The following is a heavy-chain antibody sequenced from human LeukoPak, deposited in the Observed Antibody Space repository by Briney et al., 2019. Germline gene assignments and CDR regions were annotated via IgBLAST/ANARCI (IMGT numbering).Heavy chain of an antibody. V-gene: IGHV4-59*03. CDR1: GVSITSYY. D-gene: IGHD3-3*01. J-gene: IGHJ3*02. CDR3: ARTHLGVVILDAFDI. Sequence: PSETLSLTCSVSGVSITSYYWSWIRQSPGKGLEWVGFIYYTGDTNYNPYLKSRATVSLDRSKNQVSLKVKSVTAADTAVYYCARTHLGVVILDAFDIWGQGTVVTVSS. CDR2: IYYTGDT.